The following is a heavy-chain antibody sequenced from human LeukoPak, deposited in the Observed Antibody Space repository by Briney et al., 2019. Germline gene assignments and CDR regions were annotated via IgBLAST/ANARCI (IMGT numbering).Heavy chain of an antibody. CDR3: ARGQYCSSTSCYFSFDY. V-gene: IGHV4-4*07. D-gene: IGHD2-2*01. J-gene: IGHJ4*02. CDR1: GGSISSYY. Sequence: SETLSLTCTVSGGSISSYYWSWIRQPAGKGLEWIGRIYTSWSTNYNPSLKSRVTISVDKSNNQFSLKLSSVTASDTAVYYCARGQYCSSTSCYFSFDYWGQGTLVTVSS. CDR2: IYTSWST.